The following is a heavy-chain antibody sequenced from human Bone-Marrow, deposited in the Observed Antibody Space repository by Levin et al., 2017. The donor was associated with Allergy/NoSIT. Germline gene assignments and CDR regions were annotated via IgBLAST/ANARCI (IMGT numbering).Heavy chain of an antibody. CDR2: ISWNTGSI. D-gene: IGHD6-13*01. J-gene: IGHJ2*01. Sequence: GGSLRLSCAASGFTFDDYAMHWVRQAPGKGLEWVSGISWNTGSIGYADSVKGRFTISRDNAKNSLYLQMNSLRAEDTALYYCAKVEPGIAAEITNPGRAPYRYFDLWGRGTLVTVSS. CDR1: GFTFDDYA. V-gene: IGHV3-9*01. CDR3: AKVEPGIAAEITNPGRAPYRYFDL.